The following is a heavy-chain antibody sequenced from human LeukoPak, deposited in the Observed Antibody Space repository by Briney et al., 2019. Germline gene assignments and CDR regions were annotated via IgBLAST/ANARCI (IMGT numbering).Heavy chain of an antibody. Sequence: GGSLTLSCAASGFIFSTYEMNWVRQAPGKGLEWVSYISSNEITMYYADSVKGRFTISRDNAKNSLYLQMNSLRAEDTAVYYCARARYCSGGNCYRSFDYWGQGTLVTVSS. J-gene: IGHJ4*02. CDR1: GFIFSTYE. CDR2: ISSNEITM. CDR3: ARARYCSGGNCYRSFDY. D-gene: IGHD2-15*01. V-gene: IGHV3-48*03.